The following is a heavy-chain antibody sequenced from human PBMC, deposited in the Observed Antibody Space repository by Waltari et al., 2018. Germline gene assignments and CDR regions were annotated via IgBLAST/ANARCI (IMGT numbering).Heavy chain of an antibody. CDR2: IFAGGTT. D-gene: IGHD1-1*01. Sequence: EVYLEQSGGGLVQPGGSLKLSCTASGATINTNYMNWIRQAPGKGLQWISGIFAGGTTHYADSVRGRFAISRDTSENTLYLQLSGLRPDDSGFYYCARAGHPNSWGQGALVTVSS. J-gene: IGHJ1*01. CDR1: GATINTNY. CDR3: ARAGHPNS. V-gene: IGHV3-66*02.